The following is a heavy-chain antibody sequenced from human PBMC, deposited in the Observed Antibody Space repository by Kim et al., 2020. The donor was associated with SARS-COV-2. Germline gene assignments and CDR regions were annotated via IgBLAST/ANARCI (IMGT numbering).Heavy chain of an antibody. J-gene: IGHJ4*02. CDR3: ARWVYSSSRGYFDY. CDR1: GFTVSSNY. Sequence: GGSLRLSCAASGFTVSSNYMSWVRQAPGKGLEWVSVIYSGGSTYYADSVKGRFTISRDNSKNTLYLQMNSLRAEDTAVYYCARWVYSSSRGYFDYWGQGTLVTVSS. CDR2: IYSGGST. D-gene: IGHD6-13*01. V-gene: IGHV3-53*01.